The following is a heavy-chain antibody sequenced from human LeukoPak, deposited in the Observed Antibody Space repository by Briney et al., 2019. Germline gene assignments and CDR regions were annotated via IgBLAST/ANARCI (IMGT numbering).Heavy chain of an antibody. CDR2: INPRGGST. CDR1: GYTFTHYY. V-gene: IGHV1-46*03. Sequence: GASVKVSCKASGYTFTHYYLNWVRQAPGQGLEWMGIINPRGGSTRYVQRFQDRVTMTRDTSTSTVYMELSSLRSEDMAVYYCARDPRTPSFYYDNNGGTYYFDYWGQGTLVTVSS. CDR3: ARDPRTPSFYYDNNGGTYYFDY. J-gene: IGHJ4*02. D-gene: IGHD3-22*01.